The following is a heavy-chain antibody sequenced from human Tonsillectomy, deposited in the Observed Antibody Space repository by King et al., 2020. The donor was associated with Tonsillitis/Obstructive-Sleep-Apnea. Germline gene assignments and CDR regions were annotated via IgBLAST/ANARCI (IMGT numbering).Heavy chain of an antibody. D-gene: IGHD3-16*01. CDR2: IVYSGST. CDR3: AREGDAVDAFDI. CDR1: GGSISSYY. J-gene: IGHJ3*02. V-gene: IGHV4-59*01. Sequence: QLQESGPGLVKPSETLSLTCTVSGGSISSYYWSWIRQPPGKGLEWIGYIVYSGSTKYNPSLKIRVTISVDTSKNQFSLRLISVAAADTAVYCCAREGDAVDAFDIWGQGTMVTVSS.